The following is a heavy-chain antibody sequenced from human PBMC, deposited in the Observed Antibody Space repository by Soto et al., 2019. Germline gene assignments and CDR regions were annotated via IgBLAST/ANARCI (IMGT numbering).Heavy chain of an antibody. V-gene: IGHV3-30-3*01. CDR3: AREGYDSSGYYIDY. Sequence: GGSLRLSCAASGFTFSSYAMHWVRQAPGKGLEWVAVISYDGSNKYYADSVKGRFTISRDNSKNTLYLQMNSLRAEDTAVYYCAREGYDSSGYYIDYWGQGTLVTVSS. CDR1: GFTFSSYA. D-gene: IGHD3-22*01. J-gene: IGHJ4*02. CDR2: ISYDGSNK.